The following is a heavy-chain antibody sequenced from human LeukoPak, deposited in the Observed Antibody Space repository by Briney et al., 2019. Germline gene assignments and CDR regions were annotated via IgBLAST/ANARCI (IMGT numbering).Heavy chain of an antibody. Sequence: SETLSLTCAVYGGSFSGYYWSWIRKPPGKGLEWIGEINHSGSTNYNPSLKSRVTISVDTSKNQFSLKLCSVTAADTAVYYCAKNYYYYYGMDVWGQGTTVTVSS. CDR2: INHSGST. CDR1: GGSFSGYY. CDR3: AKNYYYYYGMDV. J-gene: IGHJ6*02. V-gene: IGHV4-34*01.